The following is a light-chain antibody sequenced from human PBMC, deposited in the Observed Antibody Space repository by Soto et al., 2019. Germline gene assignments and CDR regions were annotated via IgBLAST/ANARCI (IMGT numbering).Light chain of an antibody. CDR1: QSVSYW. CDR2: KAS. J-gene: IGKJ4*01. Sequence: DIQMTQSPSTLSASVGDRVIITCRASQSVSYWLAWYRQKPGKAPKSLIYKASTLGSGVPSRFSGSGSGTEFTLTISSLQPDDFATYYCQQYITYPVTFGGGTEVEIK. V-gene: IGKV1-5*03. CDR3: QQYITYPVT.